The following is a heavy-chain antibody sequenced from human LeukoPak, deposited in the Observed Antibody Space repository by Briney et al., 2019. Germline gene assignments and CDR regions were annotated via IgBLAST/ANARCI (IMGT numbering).Heavy chain of an antibody. Sequence: ASVKVSCKASGYTFTSYDINWVRQATGQGLEWMGWMNPNSGNTGYAQKFQGRVTMTRDTSTSTVYMELSSLRSEDTAVYYCARDGAYCGGDCMYAFDIWGQGTMVTVSS. CDR1: GYTFTSYD. J-gene: IGHJ3*02. CDR3: ARDGAYCGGDCMYAFDI. CDR2: MNPNSGNT. D-gene: IGHD2-21*02. V-gene: IGHV1-8*01.